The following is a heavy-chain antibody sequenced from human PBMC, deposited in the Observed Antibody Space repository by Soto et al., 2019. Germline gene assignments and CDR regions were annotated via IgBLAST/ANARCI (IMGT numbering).Heavy chain of an antibody. D-gene: IGHD6-25*01. J-gene: IGHJ6*02. CDR2: IDPSDSYT. CDR1: GYSFTSYW. Sequence: GESLKISCKGSGYSFTSYWISWVRQMPGNGLEWMGRIDPSDSYTNYSPSFPGPVTISADTSISTAYLQWSSLKASDTAMYYCARLDRLDEYYGMDXWGQGTTATVSX. CDR3: ARLDRLDEYYGMDX. V-gene: IGHV5-10-1*01.